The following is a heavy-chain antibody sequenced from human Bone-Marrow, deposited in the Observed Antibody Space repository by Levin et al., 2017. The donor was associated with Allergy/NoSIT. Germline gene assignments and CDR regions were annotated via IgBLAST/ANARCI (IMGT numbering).Heavy chain of an antibody. Sequence: TGGSLRLSCAASGFTVSSNYMSWVRQAPGKGLEWVSVIYSGGSTYYADSVKGRFTISRDNSKNTLYLQMNSLRAEDTAVYYCARGGTQPITTVHYYYYYYMDVWGKGTTVTVSS. J-gene: IGHJ6*03. V-gene: IGHV3-53*01. D-gene: IGHD4-11*01. CDR2: IYSGGST. CDR3: ARGGTQPITTVHYYYYYYMDV. CDR1: GFTVSSNY.